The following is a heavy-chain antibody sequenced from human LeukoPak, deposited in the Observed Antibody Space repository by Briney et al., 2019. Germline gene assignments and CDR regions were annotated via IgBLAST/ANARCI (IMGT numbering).Heavy chain of an antibody. CDR1: GFTFSTSA. D-gene: IGHD3-10*02. V-gene: IGHV3-48*03. CDR3: AELGITMIGGV. CDR2: ISSSGSTI. J-gene: IGHJ6*04. Sequence: GGSLRLSCAASGFTFSTSAMNWVRQAPGRGLEWVSYISSSGSTIYYADSVKGRFTISRDNAKNSLYLQMNSLRAEDTAVYYCAELGITMIGGVWGKGTTVTVSS.